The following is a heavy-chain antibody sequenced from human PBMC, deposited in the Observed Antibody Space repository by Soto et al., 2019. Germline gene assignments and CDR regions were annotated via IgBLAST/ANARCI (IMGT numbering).Heavy chain of an antibody. Sequence: GGSLRLSCAASGFTFSSYSMNWVRQAPGKGLEWVSSISSSSSYIYYADSVKGRFTISRDNAKNSLYLQMNSLRAEDTAVYYCARDSGYCSSTSCPFDDWGQGTLVTVSS. CDR3: ARDSGYCSSTSCPFDD. CDR2: ISSSSSYI. D-gene: IGHD2-2*01. J-gene: IGHJ4*02. V-gene: IGHV3-21*01. CDR1: GFTFSSYS.